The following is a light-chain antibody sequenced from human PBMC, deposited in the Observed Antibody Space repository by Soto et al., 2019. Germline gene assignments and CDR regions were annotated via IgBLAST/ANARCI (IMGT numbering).Light chain of an antibody. CDR2: DAS. CDR1: QSVDSS. CDR3: QQRKSWPPIT. J-gene: IGKJ4*01. Sequence: EIVLTQSPATLSLSLGERATLSCRASQSVDSSLAWYQQKPGQAPRLVIYDASTRATGIPARFSGSGSGTDFTLTISSLEPEDFAVYYCQQRKSWPPITFGGGTTVEIK. V-gene: IGKV3-11*01.